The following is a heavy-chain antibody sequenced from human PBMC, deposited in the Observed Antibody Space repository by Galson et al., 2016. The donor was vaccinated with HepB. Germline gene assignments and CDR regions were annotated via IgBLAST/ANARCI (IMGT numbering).Heavy chain of an antibody. Sequence: SLRLSCAASGFTFSNYAVSWIRQAPGKGLEWVSLITGSGGSTYYADSVKGRFTISRDNSRNTLYLQMHSLRGEDTAVYYCAKGRWDFDSWGQGTLVTVSS. J-gene: IGHJ4*02. CDR1: GFTFSNYA. D-gene: IGHD5-24*01. V-gene: IGHV3-23*01. CDR3: AKGRWDFDS. CDR2: ITGSGGST.